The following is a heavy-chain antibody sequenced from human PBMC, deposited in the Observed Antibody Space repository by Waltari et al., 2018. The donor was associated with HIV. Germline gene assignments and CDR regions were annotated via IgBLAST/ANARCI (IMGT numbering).Heavy chain of an antibody. Sequence: EVQLVESGVGLVQPGGSLRLSCAASGFTFRSSAMSWFRQAPGKGLEWVSAISGSGGSTYYADSVKGRFTISRDNSKNTLYLQMNSLRAEETAVYYCAKPGIAVPAAVNWGQGTLVTVSS. CDR3: AKPGIAVPAAVN. J-gene: IGHJ4*02. CDR2: ISGSGGST. D-gene: IGHD6-19*01. V-gene: IGHV3-23*04. CDR1: GFTFRSSA.